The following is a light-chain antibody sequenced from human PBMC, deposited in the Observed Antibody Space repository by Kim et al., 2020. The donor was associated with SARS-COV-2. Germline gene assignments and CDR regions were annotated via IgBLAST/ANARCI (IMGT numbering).Light chain of an antibody. Sequence: SYELTQPPSVSVSPGQTASITCSGDKLGDKYACWYQQKPGQSPVLVIYQDSKRPSGIPERFSGSNSGNTATLTISGTQAMDEADYYCQAWDSSTGVFGGGTQLPVL. CDR3: QAWDSSTGV. CDR2: QDS. J-gene: IGLJ2*01. CDR1: KLGDKY. V-gene: IGLV3-1*01.